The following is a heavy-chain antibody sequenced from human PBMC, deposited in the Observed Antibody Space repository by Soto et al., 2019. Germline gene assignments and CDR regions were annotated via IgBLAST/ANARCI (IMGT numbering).Heavy chain of an antibody. J-gene: IGHJ6*02. CDR2: ISSSSSYI. CDR3: ARDAVLDYGSGSPHYYYYGMDV. Sequence: EVQLVESGGGLVKPGGSLRLSCAASGFTFSSYSMNWVRQAPGKGLEWVSSISSSSSYIYYADSVKGRFTISRDNAKNSLDLQMNSLRAEDTAVYYCARDAVLDYGSGSPHYYYYGMDVWGQGTTVTVSS. V-gene: IGHV3-21*01. CDR1: GFTFSSYS. D-gene: IGHD3-10*01.